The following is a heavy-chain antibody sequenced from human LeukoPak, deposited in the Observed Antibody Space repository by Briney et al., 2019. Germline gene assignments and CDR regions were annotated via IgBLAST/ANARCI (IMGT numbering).Heavy chain of an antibody. CDR2: ISGSGGST. CDR1: GFTLSSFA. J-gene: IGHJ4*02. Sequence: PGGSLRLSRAASGFTLSSFAMNWVRQAPGKGLEWVSAISGSGGSTFYADSVKGRFTISRDNSENTLYLQMNSLRAEDTAVYYCVKRTVNYPFDFWGQGTLLTVSS. V-gene: IGHV3-23*01. CDR3: VKRTVNYPFDF. D-gene: IGHD1-7*01.